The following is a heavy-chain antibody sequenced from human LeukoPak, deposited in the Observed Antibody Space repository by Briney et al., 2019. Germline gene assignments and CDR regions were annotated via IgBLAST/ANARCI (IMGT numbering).Heavy chain of an antibody. CDR3: AGVHSFDY. CDR1: GYSISSGYY. J-gene: IGHJ4*02. CDR2: IYHSGST. Sequence: SETLSLTCAVSGYSISSGYYWGWIRQPPRKGLEWIGSIYHSGSTYYNPSLKSRVTISVDTSKNQFSLKLSSVTAADTAVYYCAGVHSFDYWGQGTLVTVSS. V-gene: IGHV4-38-2*01. D-gene: IGHD3-10*01.